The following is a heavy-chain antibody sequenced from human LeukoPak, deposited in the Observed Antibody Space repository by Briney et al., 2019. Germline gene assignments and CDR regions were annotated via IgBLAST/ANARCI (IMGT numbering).Heavy chain of an antibody. CDR2: IYHSGST. Sequence: SETLSLTCAVSGGSISSSNWWSWVRQPPGKGLEWIGEIYHSGSTNYNPSLKSRVTISVDKSKNQFSLKLSSVTAADTALYYCARGNVVTMIKHYFDSWGQGMLVTVSS. V-gene: IGHV4-4*02. D-gene: IGHD3-22*01. CDR1: GGSISSSNW. CDR3: ARGNVVTMIKHYFDS. J-gene: IGHJ4*02.